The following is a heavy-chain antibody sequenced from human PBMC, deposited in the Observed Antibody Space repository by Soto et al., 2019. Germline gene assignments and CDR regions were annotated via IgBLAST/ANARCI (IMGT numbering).Heavy chain of an antibody. CDR1: DGSISSGGYS. Sequence: PSETLSLTCAVSDGSISSGGYSWSWIRQPPGKGLEWIGYIYHSGSTYYNPTLKSRVTIPVDRSKKKLPLKLSSVTVADPAVYYWARHGRNWYNIYCWGQGASGTGSA. J-gene: IGHJ4*02. V-gene: IGHV4-30-2*01. CDR3: ARHGRNWYNIYC. CDR2: IYHSGST. D-gene: IGHD1-20*01.